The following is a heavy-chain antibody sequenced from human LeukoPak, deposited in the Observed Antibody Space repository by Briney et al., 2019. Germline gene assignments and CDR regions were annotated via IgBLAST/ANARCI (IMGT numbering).Heavy chain of an antibody. Sequence: ASVKVSCKASGYTFTSYDINWVRQATGQGLEWMGWMNPNSGNTGYAQKFQGRVTITRNTSISTACMELSSLRSEDTAVYYCARMSSGIVVVVAAADNWFDPWGQGTLVTVSS. CDR1: GYTFTSYD. CDR2: MNPNSGNT. V-gene: IGHV1-8*03. D-gene: IGHD2-15*01. J-gene: IGHJ5*02. CDR3: ARMSSGIVVVVAAADNWFDP.